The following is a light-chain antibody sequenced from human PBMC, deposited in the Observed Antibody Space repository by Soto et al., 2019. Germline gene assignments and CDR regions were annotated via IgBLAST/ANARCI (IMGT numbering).Light chain of an antibody. CDR3: ETWDTNVVV. J-gene: IGLJ2*01. CDR2: XEGSXXX. Sequence: QLVLTQSSSASASLGSSVKLTCTLSSGHSTYIIAWHQQQPGKAPRXXXXXEGSXXXXXXSXXXXRFSGSXXXXXXXLTISNLQFEDEADYYCETWDTNVVVFGGGTKVTVL. CDR1: SGHSTYI. V-gene: IGLV4-60*02.